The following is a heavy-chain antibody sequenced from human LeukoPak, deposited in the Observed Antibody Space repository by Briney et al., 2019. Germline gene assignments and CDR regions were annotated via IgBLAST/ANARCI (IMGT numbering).Heavy chain of an antibody. CDR1: GYTFNAYY. D-gene: IGHD2-8*01. V-gene: IGHV1-2*06. CDR2: INPNSGDT. Sequence: ASVKVSCKASGYTFNAYYMHWVRQAPGQGLEWMGRINPNSGDTNYAQKFQGRVTMTRDTSTSTVYMELSSLRSEDTAVYYCARAQVYLRPNFDYWGQGTLVTVSS. J-gene: IGHJ4*02. CDR3: ARAQVYLRPNFDY.